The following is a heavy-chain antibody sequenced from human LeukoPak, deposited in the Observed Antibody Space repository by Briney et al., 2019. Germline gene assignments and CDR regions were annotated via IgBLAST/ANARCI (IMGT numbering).Heavy chain of an antibody. CDR2: ISAYNGNT. D-gene: IGHD5-12*01. CDR3: ARGQSGYSGYDSSDY. Sequence: ASVKVSCKASGYTFTSYAMNWVRQAPGQGLEWMGWISAYNGNTNYAQKLQGRVTMTTDTSTSTGYMELRSLRSDDTAVYYCARGQSGYSGYDSSDYWGQGTLVTVSS. J-gene: IGHJ4*02. V-gene: IGHV1-18*01. CDR1: GYTFTSYA.